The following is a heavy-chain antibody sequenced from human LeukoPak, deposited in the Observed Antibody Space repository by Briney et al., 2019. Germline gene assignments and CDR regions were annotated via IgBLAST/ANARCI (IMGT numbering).Heavy chain of an antibody. Sequence: SETLSLTCSVSGGSISSRSCYWGWIRQPPGKGLEWTGGIYYSGSTYYNPSLKSRVTISVDTSKNQFSLKLSSVTAADTAVYYCASRERFGELLSDYWGQGTLVTVSS. CDR3: ASRERFGELLSDY. D-gene: IGHD3-10*01. CDR2: IYYSGST. V-gene: IGHV4-39*01. J-gene: IGHJ4*02. CDR1: GGSISSRSCY.